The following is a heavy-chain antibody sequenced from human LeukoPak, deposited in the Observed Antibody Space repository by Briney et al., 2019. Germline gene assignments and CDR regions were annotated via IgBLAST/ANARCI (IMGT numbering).Heavy chain of an antibody. CDR1: GGSISSGDYY. J-gene: IGHJ3*02. CDR3: ARAVGPDAFDI. Sequence: SQTLSLTCTVSGGSISSGDYYWSWIRQTPGKGLERIGYIYYSGSTYYNPSLKSRVTISVDTSKNQFSLKLSSVTAADTAVYYCARAVGPDAFDIWGQGTMVTVSS. D-gene: IGHD1-26*01. CDR2: IYYSGST. V-gene: IGHV4-30-4*08.